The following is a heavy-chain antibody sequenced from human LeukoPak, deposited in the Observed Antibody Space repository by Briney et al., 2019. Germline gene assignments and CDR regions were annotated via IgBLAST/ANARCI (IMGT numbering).Heavy chain of an antibody. Sequence: SGGSLRLSCAASGFTFSNAWMSWVRQAPGKGPEWVGRIKSKTDGGTTDYAAPVKGRFTISRDDSKNTLYLQMNSLKTEDTAVYYCCLRYFDWLLGWVDYWGQGTLVTVSS. CDR3: CLRYFDWLLGWVDY. V-gene: IGHV3-15*01. CDR1: GFTFSNAW. J-gene: IGHJ4*02. CDR2: IKSKTDGGTT. D-gene: IGHD3-9*01.